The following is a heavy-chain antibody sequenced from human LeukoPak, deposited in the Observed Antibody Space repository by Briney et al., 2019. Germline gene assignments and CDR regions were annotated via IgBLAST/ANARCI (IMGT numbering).Heavy chain of an antibody. CDR1: GYTFTSYD. CDR2: MNPNSGNT. J-gene: IGHJ3*02. V-gene: IGHV1-8*03. D-gene: IGHD3-22*01. Sequence: GASVKVCCKASGYTFTSYDINWVRQATGQGLEWMGWMNPNSGNTGYAQKFQGRVTITRNTSISTAYMELSSLRSEDTAVYYCASPAAEYYYDSSDAFDIWGQGTMVTVSS. CDR3: ASPAAEYYYDSSDAFDI.